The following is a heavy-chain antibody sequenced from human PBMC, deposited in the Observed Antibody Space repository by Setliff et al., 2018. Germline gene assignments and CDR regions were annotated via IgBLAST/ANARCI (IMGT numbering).Heavy chain of an antibody. CDR3: ARATSGWYSAYYYYMDV. CDR1: DGSLSTYY. CDR2: VYYSGTA. D-gene: IGHD6-19*01. Sequence: PSETLSLTCTVSDGSLSTYYWSWIRQPPGKGLEFIGYVYYSGTANYSPSLRSRLTISVDTSKNQFSLKLRSVTAADTAVYYCARATSGWYSAYYYYMDVWGKGTTVTVSS. V-gene: IGHV4-59*01. J-gene: IGHJ6*03.